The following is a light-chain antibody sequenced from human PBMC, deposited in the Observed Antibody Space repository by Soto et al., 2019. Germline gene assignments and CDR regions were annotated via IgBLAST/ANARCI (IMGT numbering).Light chain of an antibody. CDR2: EFS. Sequence: QSALTQPPSASGSPGQSVTISCTGSSSDVGGYNYVSWYQQHPGKAPKLMIYEFSKRPSGVPDRLSGSKSGNTASLTVSGLQAEDEADSYCSSYGGSNTVVFGGGTKLTVL. V-gene: IGLV2-8*01. CDR3: SSYGGSNTVV. CDR1: SSDVGGYNY. J-gene: IGLJ2*01.